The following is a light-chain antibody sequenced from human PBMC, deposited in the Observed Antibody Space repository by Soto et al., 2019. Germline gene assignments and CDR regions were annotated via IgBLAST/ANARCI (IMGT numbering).Light chain of an antibody. J-gene: IGKJ1*01. CDR2: GAS. Sequence: EIVMTQSPATLSVSPGDGATLSCRASQSVDSNLAWYQQKPGQTPRLLMYGASTRPTGIPARFSGSGSGTEFTLTIISLQSEDSAVYYCQQYNNWPPGRTFGQGTKVEIK. V-gene: IGKV3D-15*01. CDR3: QQYNNWPPGRT. CDR1: QSVDSN.